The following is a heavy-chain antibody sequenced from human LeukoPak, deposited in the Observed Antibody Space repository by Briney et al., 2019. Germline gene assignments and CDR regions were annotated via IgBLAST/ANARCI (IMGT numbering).Heavy chain of an antibody. CDR2: INHSGST. Sequence: SETLSLTCAVYGGSFSSYYWSWIRQPPGKGLEWIGEINHSGSTNYNPSLKSRVTISVDTSTNQFSLKVSSVTAADTAMYYCARPVRGPWGQGTLVTVSS. CDR3: ARPVRGP. V-gene: IGHV4-34*01. CDR1: GGSFSSYY. J-gene: IGHJ5*02.